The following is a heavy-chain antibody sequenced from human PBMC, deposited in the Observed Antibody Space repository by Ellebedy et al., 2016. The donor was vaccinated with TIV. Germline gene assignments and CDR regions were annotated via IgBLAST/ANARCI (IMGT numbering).Heavy chain of an antibody. CDR1: GYTFTSYD. J-gene: IGHJ4*02. CDR3: ARLRPGELLDY. CDR2: IDTKTGNP. V-gene: IGHV7-4-1*02. Sequence: AASVKVSCKTSGYTFTSYDMLWVRQAPGQGLEWMGWIDTKTGNPTYAQGFTGRFFSSLDTYVSTAYLQISNRTDEDTAVFYCARLRPGELLDYWGQGTRVTVSS. D-gene: IGHD1-26*01.